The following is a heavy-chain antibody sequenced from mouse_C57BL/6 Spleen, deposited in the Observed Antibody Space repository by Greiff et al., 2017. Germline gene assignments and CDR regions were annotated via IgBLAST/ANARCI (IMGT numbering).Heavy chain of an antibody. J-gene: IGHJ2*01. Sequence: VQLQQPGAELVMPGASVKLSCKASGYTFTSYWMHWVKQRPGQGLEWIGEIDPSDSYTNYNQKFKGKSTLTVDKSSSTAYMQLSSLTSEDSAVXYCARRNYGSSYLDDWGQGTTLTVSS. CDR2: IDPSDSYT. D-gene: IGHD1-1*01. V-gene: IGHV1-69*01. CDR3: ARRNYGSSYLDD. CDR1: GYTFTSYW.